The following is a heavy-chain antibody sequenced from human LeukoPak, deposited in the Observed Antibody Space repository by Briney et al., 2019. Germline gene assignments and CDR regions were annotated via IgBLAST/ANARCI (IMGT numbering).Heavy chain of an antibody. J-gene: IGHJ4*02. CDR3: ARGGDIVASPEY. CDR1: GYSISSGYY. V-gene: IGHV4-38-2*01. D-gene: IGHD5-12*01. CDR2: IYHSGST. Sequence: PSETLSLTCAVSGYSISSGYYWGWIRQPPGKGLEWIGSIYHSGSTYYNPSLKSRVTISVDTSKNQFSLKLSFVTAADTAVYYCARGGDIVASPEYWGQGTLVTVSS.